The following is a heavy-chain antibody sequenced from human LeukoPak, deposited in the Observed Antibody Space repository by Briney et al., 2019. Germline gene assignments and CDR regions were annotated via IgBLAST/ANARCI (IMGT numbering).Heavy chain of an antibody. J-gene: IGHJ4*02. V-gene: IGHV3-23*01. CDR1: GFTFSSYA. Sequence: PGGSLRLSCAASGFTFSSYAMTWVRQAPGKGLQWVSAISGSGGSTYYADSVKGRFTISRDNSKNTLYLQMNSLRAEDTAVYYCAKHLVITSPFDYWGQGTLVTVSS. D-gene: IGHD3-22*01. CDR2: ISGSGGST. CDR3: AKHLVITSPFDY.